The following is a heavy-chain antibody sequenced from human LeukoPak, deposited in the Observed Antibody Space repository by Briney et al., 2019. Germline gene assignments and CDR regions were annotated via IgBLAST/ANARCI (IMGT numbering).Heavy chain of an antibody. J-gene: IGHJ6*04. CDR2: IYHSGST. CDR1: GSSISSSNW. D-gene: IGHD4/OR15-4a*01. Sequence: PSGTLSLTCAVSGSSISSSNWWSWVRPPPGKGLEWIGEIYHSGSTNYNPSLKSRVTISVDKSKNQFSLKLSSVTAADTAVYYCARVKGGAKDYYGMDVWGKGTTVTVSS. CDR3: ARVKGGAKDYYGMDV. V-gene: IGHV4-4*02.